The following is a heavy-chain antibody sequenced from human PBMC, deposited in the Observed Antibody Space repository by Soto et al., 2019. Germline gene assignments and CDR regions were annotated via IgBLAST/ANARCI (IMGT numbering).Heavy chain of an antibody. CDR1: GGSISSSSYY. D-gene: IGHD3-22*01. J-gene: IGHJ4*02. CDR2: IYYSGST. CDR3: ARHYYDSSGPPYYFDY. V-gene: IGHV4-39*01. Sequence: SETLSLTCTVSGGSISSSSYYWGWIRQPPGKGLEWIGSIYYSGSTYYNPSLKSRVTISVDTSKNQFSLKLSSVTAADTAVYYCARHYYDSSGPPYYFDYWGQGTLVTVSS.